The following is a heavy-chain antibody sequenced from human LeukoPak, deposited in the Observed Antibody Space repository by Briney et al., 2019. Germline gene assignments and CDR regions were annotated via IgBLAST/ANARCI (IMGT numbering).Heavy chain of an antibody. CDR1: GFTFSSYG. V-gene: IGHV3-33*01. D-gene: IGHD6-19*01. CDR3: ARLGSGWSFDF. CDR2: IWYDGSNK. J-gene: IGHJ4*02. Sequence: GGSLRLSCAASGFTFSSYGMNWVRQAPGKGLEWVAVIWYDGSNKYYADSVKGLFTISRDNSKNTVSLQLNSLRAEDTAVYYCARLGSGWSFDFWGQGTLVAVSS.